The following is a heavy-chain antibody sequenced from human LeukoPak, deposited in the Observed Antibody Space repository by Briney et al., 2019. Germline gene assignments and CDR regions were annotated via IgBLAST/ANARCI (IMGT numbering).Heavy chain of an antibody. CDR1: GFAFSSYT. D-gene: IGHD6-19*01. J-gene: IGHJ4*02. CDR3: AKGRSGIIVAGLNY. V-gene: IGHV3-23*01. Sequence: GGSLRLSCAASGFAFSSYTMGWVRQAPGKGLEWVSAISGSAGSTYYADSVKGRFTISRDNSKNTLYLQMNSLRAEDTAVYYCAKGRSGIIVAGLNYWGQGTLVTVSS. CDR2: ISGSAGST.